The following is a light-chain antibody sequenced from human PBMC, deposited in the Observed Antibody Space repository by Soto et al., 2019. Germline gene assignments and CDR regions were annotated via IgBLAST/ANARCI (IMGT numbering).Light chain of an antibody. V-gene: IGLV2-14*01. CDR3: SSYSSNSTRV. Sequence: QSALTQPASVSGSPGQSITISCTGTSSDVGGYNYVSWYQQHPGKAPKLMSYEVSNRPSGVCNRVSGSTSGNTASLTISGLHAEDEADYYCSSYSSNSTRVFGTGTKVTVL. CDR1: SSDVGGYNY. J-gene: IGLJ1*01. CDR2: EVS.